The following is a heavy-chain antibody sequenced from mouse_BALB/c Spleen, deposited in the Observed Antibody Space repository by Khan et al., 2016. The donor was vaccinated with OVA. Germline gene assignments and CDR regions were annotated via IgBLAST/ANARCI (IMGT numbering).Heavy chain of an antibody. J-gene: IGHJ1*01. CDR1: GFSLTSYG. D-gene: IGHD2-1*01. CDR2: IWSDGRT. Sequence: VQLQEAGPGPVAPSQSLSITCTISGFSLTSYGVHWVRQPAGKGLEWLVVIWSDGRTTYNSALKSRLSISKENSKSQVFLKVNSLQTDDTAIYYCARQVYPGYFDVWGAGTTVTVSS. V-gene: IGHV2-6-1*01. CDR3: ARQVYPGYFDV.